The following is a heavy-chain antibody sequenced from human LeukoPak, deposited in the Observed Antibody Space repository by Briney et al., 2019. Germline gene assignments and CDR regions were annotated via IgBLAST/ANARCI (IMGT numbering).Heavy chain of an antibody. CDR3: AKSGGFVVVTAIDP. J-gene: IGHJ5*02. V-gene: IGHV3-23*01. Sequence: GGSLRLSCAASGFTFSSYAMSWVRQAPGKGLEWVSAISGSGGSTYYADSVKGRLTISRDNSKNTLYLQMNSLRAEDTAVYYCAKSGGFVVVTAIDPWGQGTLVTVSS. D-gene: IGHD2-21*02. CDR1: GFTFSSYA. CDR2: ISGSGGST.